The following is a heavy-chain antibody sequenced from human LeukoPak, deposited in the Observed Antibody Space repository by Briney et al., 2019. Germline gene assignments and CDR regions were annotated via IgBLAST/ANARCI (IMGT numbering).Heavy chain of an antibody. V-gene: IGHV3-49*04. CDR2: IRSKTYGGTT. Sequence: PGGSLRLSCAASPFTFSSYGMHWVRQAPGKGLEWVGFIRSKTYGGTTEYAASVKGRFIISRDDSKSIAYLQMNSLKTEDTAVYYCSGSFGELTFFDYWGQGTLVTVSS. D-gene: IGHD3-10*01. J-gene: IGHJ4*02. CDR3: SGSFGELTFFDY. CDR1: PFTFSSYG.